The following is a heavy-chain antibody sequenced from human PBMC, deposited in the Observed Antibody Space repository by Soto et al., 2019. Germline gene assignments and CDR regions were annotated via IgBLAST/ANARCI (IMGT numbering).Heavy chain of an antibody. V-gene: IGHV4-34*01. J-gene: IGHJ5*02. CDR2: INHSGST. CDR3: ARGQGGYSYPNWFDP. CDR1: GGSFSGYY. Sequence: QVQLQQWGAGLLKPSETLSLTCAVYGGSFSGYYWSWIRQPPGKGLEWIGEINHSGSTNYNPSLKSRATISVDTSKNQFSLKLSSVTAADTAVYYCARGQGGYSYPNWFDPWGQGTLVTVSS. D-gene: IGHD5-18*01.